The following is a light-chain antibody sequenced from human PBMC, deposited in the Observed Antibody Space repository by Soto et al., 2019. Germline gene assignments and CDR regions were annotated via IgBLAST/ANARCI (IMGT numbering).Light chain of an antibody. V-gene: IGKV1-5*03. CDR3: QQYNTYCV. Sequence: DIQMTQSPSTLSASIGDRVTITCRASQNIRSWLAWYQQKPGSAPKLLIYKASTLGNGVPSRFSGTGSGTEFTLTISSLQPDDFATYYCQQYNTYCVFGQGTKVDIK. J-gene: IGKJ1*01. CDR1: QNIRSW. CDR2: KAS.